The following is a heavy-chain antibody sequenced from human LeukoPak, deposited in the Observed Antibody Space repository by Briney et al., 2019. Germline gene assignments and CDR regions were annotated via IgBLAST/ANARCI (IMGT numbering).Heavy chain of an antibody. D-gene: IGHD5-18*01. CDR2: IYYSGST. V-gene: IGHV4-39*01. Sequence: SETLSLTCTVSGGSISSSTYYWGWIRQPPGKGLEWIGSIYYSGSTYYNPSLKSRVTISVDTSKNQFSLKLSSVTAADTAVYYCARQRYSYGSNWFDPWGQGTLVTVSS. J-gene: IGHJ5*02. CDR3: ARQRYSYGSNWFDP. CDR1: GGSISSSTYY.